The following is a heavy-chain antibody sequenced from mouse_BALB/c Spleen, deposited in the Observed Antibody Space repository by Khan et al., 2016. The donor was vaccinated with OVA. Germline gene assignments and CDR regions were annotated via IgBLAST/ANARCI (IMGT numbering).Heavy chain of an antibody. CDR3: ASSAI. CDR2: IDRNGCIP. D-gene: IGHD2-12*01. J-gene: IGHJ2*01. V-gene: IGHV5-6-3*01. Sequence: DVELVETGGGIMQPGGSLKRYCAASRFTSSSYGMSSVRQTPDKRLELVATIDRNGCIPDYPDSVKRRFTIAADNAQNALYLQMRSLKSDDTAMYYCASSAIWGQGTTLTVVS. CDR1: RFTSSSYG.